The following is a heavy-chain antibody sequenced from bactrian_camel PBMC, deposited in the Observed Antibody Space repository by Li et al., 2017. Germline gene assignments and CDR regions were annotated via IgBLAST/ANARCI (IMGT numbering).Heavy chain of an antibody. CDR3: ATGHPYSDYDVRGRGLLGY. CDR2: ITTDDGST. Sequence: VQLVESGGDLVQPGGSLRLSCAASGFTFSSYAMSWVRQAPGKGLEWVSSITTDDGSTNSADSLKGRFTISRDNTENMLYLQMNSLKPENTAVYYCATGHPYSDYDVRGRGLLGYWGQGTQVTVS. J-gene: IGHJ6*01. D-gene: IGHD4*01. V-gene: IGHV3-2*01. CDR1: GFTFSSYA.